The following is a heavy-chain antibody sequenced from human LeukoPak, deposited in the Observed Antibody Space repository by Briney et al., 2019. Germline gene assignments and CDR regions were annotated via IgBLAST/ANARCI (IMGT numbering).Heavy chain of an antibody. J-gene: IGHJ4*02. CDR2: IKQDGTEK. CDR3: ASERPSSSWYDY. CDR1: GFPFRTYL. D-gene: IGHD6-13*01. Sequence: GGSLRLSCAASGFPFRTYLMTWVRQAPGKGLEWVANIKQDGTEKYYVNSVKGRFSISRDNAKNSLYLQMNSLRAEDTAVYYCASERPSSSWYDYWGQGTLVTVSS. V-gene: IGHV3-7*01.